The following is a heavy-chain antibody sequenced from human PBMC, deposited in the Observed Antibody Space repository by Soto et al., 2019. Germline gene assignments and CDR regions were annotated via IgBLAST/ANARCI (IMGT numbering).Heavy chain of an antibody. CDR2: IYPGDSDT. D-gene: IGHD3-22*01. V-gene: IGHV5-51*03. CDR1: GYRFSSNW. Sequence: EVQLVQSGAEVKKPGESLKISCEGSGYRFSSNWIAWVRQMPGKDLEWMGSIYPGDSDTTYSPSFQGQVTISADKSISTAYLQWDSLMASDTAMYFCARWYDIGGYYFAHWGQGTLVTVSS. J-gene: IGHJ4*02. CDR3: ARWYDIGGYYFAH.